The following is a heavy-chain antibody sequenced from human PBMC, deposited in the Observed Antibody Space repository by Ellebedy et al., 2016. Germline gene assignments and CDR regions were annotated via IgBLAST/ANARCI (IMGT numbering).Heavy chain of an antibody. CDR2: ISAYNGNT. Sequence: ASVKVSXXASGYTFTGYYMHWVRQAPGQGLEWMGWISAYNGNTNYAQKLQGRVTMTTDTSTSTAYMELRSLRSDDTAVYYCARVSYGTIVVVITPDYWGQGTLVTVSS. CDR1: GYTFTGYY. CDR3: ARVSYGTIVVVITPDY. J-gene: IGHJ4*02. D-gene: IGHD3-22*01. V-gene: IGHV1-18*04.